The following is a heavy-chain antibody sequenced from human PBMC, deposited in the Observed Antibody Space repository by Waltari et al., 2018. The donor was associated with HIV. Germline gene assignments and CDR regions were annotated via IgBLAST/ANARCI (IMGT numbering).Heavy chain of an antibody. V-gene: IGHV1-2*02. CDR1: GYTFTGYS. D-gene: IGHD3-16*01. Sequence: QVQLGQSGAEVKKPGASVKVPCKASGYTFTGYSMHWVRQAPGQGLEWMGWSNPNSGGTNYAQKFQGRVTMTRDTSISTAYMELSRLRSDDTAVYYCARGGAHEGNWFDPLGQGTLVTVSS. CDR2: SNPNSGGT. J-gene: IGHJ5*02. CDR3: ARGGAHEGNWFDP.